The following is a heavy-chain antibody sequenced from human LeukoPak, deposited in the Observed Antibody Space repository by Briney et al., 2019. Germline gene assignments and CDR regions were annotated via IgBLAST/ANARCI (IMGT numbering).Heavy chain of an antibody. D-gene: IGHD3-16*01. CDR1: GFTFSSYG. Sequence: QPGRSLRLSCAASGFTFSSYGMHWVRQAPGKGLEWAAVIWYDGSNKYYADSVKGRFTISRDNSKNTLYLQMNSLRAEDTAVYYCARVILGTYYFDYWGQGTLVTVSS. V-gene: IGHV3-33*01. J-gene: IGHJ4*02. CDR2: IWYDGSNK. CDR3: ARVILGTYYFDY.